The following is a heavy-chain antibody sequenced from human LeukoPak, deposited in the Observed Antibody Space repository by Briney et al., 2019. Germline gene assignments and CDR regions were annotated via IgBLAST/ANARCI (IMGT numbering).Heavy chain of an antibody. CDR3: ATDIIAAPPLGY. V-gene: IGHV1-24*01. J-gene: IGHJ4*02. D-gene: IGHD6-13*01. CDR2: FDPEDGET. Sequence: ASVKVSCKVSGYTLTELSMHWVRQAPGKGLEWMGGFDPEDGETIYAQKFQGRVTMTEDTSTDTAYMELSSLRSEDTAVYYCATDIIAAPPLGYWGQGTLVTVPS. CDR1: GYTLTELS.